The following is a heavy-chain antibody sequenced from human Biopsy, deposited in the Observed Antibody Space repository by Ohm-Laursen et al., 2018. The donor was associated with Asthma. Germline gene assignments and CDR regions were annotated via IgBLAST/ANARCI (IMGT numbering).Heavy chain of an antibody. D-gene: IGHD3-16*01. CDR3: ARVDAIMISGDFYFYAGFDL. Sequence: SVKVSCKASGGTFRTYAFNWVRQAPGQGLEWMGGIIPMYGVPKVAQKFQGRVTITADESTSTAYMEMSSLRSEDTAVYYCARVDAIMISGDFYFYAGFDLWGQGTTVRVSS. V-gene: IGHV1-69*13. CDR2: IIPMYGVP. CDR1: GGTFRTYA. J-gene: IGHJ6*02.